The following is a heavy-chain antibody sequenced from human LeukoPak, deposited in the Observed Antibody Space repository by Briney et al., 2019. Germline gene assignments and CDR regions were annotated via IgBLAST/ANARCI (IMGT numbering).Heavy chain of an antibody. J-gene: IGHJ4*02. V-gene: IGHV3-23*01. CDR1: GLTVSSYA. CDR2: IIGSAVNT. Sequence: GESLRLSCGASGLTVSSYAMSWVRQAPGKGLEWVSTIIGSAVNTYYADSVKGRFTISRDDSRNTVYLQMNSLRAEDTAVYYCAKKSKGRVGAYYFDYWGQGTLVTVSS. D-gene: IGHD1-26*01. CDR3: AKKSKGRVGAYYFDY.